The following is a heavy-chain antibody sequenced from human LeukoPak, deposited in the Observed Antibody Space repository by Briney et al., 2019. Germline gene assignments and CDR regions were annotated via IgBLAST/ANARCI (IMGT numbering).Heavy chain of an antibody. V-gene: IGHV3-21*01. CDR1: GFTFTTYS. CDR3: ARGHTAVTRHFDF. CDR2: ISSGSSAI. D-gene: IGHD4-17*01. J-gene: IGHJ4*02. Sequence: PGGSLRLSCEASGFTFTTYSMTWVRQAPGKGLEWVSIISSGSSAIFSADALKGRFTISRDDAKLYLDMNSLRAEDTAVYYCARGHTAVTRHFDFWGQGTLVTVSS.